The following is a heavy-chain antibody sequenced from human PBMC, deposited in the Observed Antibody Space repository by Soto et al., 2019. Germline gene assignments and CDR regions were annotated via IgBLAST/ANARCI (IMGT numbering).Heavy chain of an antibody. D-gene: IGHD1-26*01. V-gene: IGHV1-46*01. J-gene: IGHJ6*02. CDR2: INPSGGST. CDR1: RYTFTNFY. Sequence: GASVKVSCKASRYTFTNFYIHWLRQAPGQGLEWMGIINPSGGSTTYPQKFQGRVTMTRDTSTSTVHMELITLRSEDTAVYYCASSKVGRPLDVWGPGTTVTVSS. CDR3: ASSKVGRPLDV.